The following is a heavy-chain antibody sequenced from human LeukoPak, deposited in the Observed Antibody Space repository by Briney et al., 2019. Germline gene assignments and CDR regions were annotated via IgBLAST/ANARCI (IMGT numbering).Heavy chain of an antibody. CDR2: IAADGAS. D-gene: IGHD3-10*01. Sequence: GGSLRLSCAASGFTFSTHGMHWVRQTSETGLEWVSSIAADGASWYADSVRGRFTISRDKSQNILYLQMNSLRADDTAIYYCAKGPNFGSWRAVDYWGQGSLVTVS. V-gene: IGHV3-23*01. CDR3: AKGPNFGSWRAVDY. J-gene: IGHJ4*02. CDR1: GFTFSTHG.